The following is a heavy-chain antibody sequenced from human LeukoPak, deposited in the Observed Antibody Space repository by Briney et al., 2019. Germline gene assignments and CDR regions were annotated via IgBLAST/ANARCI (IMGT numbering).Heavy chain of an antibody. CDR3: ARHGEKYSSSSGHDY. CDR2: INHSGST. V-gene: IGHV4-34*01. J-gene: IGHJ4*02. D-gene: IGHD6-6*01. Sequence: PSETLSLTCAVYGGSFSGYYWSWIRQPPGKGLEWIGEINHSGSTNYNPSLKSRVTISVDTSKNQFSLKLSSVTAADTAVYYCARHGEKYSSSSGHDYWGQGTLVTVSS. CDR1: GGSFSGYY.